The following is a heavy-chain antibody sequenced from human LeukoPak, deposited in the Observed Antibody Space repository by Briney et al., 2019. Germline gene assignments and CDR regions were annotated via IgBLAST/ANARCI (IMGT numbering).Heavy chain of an antibody. CDR3: ARDSRDAYYYYYMDV. CDR1: GGSISSHY. J-gene: IGHJ6*03. CDR2: IYYSGST. V-gene: IGHV4-59*11. Sequence: SETLSLTCTVSGGSISSHYWSWIRQPPGKGLEWIGYIYYSGSTNYNPSLKSRVTISVDTSKNQFPLKLSSVTAADTAVYYCARDSRDAYYYYYMDVWGKGTTVTVSS. D-gene: IGHD2-21*02.